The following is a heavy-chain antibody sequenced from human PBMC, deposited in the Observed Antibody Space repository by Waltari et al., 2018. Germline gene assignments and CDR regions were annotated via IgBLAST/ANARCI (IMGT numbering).Heavy chain of an antibody. D-gene: IGHD3-22*01. CDR3: AREPYYYDSSGPRRASDI. J-gene: IGHJ3*02. Sequence: QVQLQQWGAGLLKPSATLSLTCAVSGGSFSGYYWSWIRKPPGQGLEWIREIKHSVSTNYNPSLKSPVTIAVDTAKNQFALKLSSVPAADTAVYYCAREPYYYDSSGPRRASDIWGQGTMVTVSS. CDR1: GGSFSGYY. V-gene: IGHV4-34*01. CDR2: IKHSVST.